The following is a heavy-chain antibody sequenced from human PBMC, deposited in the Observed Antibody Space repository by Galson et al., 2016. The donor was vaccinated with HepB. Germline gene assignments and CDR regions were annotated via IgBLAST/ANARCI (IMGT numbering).Heavy chain of an antibody. CDR1: GFTGFNFANAW. Sequence: SLRLSCAASGFTGFNFANAWMSWVRQAPGRGLEWVGRIKSETDGGSIDYAAPVQGRFTISRDDSKSTLYLHMSSLKTDDTAVYYCNTDVVVSMLRGVLMATDHWGKGTLVTVSS. V-gene: IGHV3-15*05. CDR2: IKSETDGGSI. CDR3: NTDVVVSMLRGVLMATDH. J-gene: IGHJ4*02. D-gene: IGHD3-10*01.